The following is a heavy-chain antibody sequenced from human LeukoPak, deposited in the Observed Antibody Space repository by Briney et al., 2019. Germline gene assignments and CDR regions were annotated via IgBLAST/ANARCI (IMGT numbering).Heavy chain of an antibody. D-gene: IGHD2-2*01. CDR1: GFTFSGSA. CDR2: IRSKANSYAT. CDR3: ARSVSSRFTSPRRPYYFDS. Sequence: GGSLRLSCAASGFTFSGSAMHWVRQASGKGLEWVGRIRSKANSYATAYAASVKGRFTISRDDSKNTAYLQMNSLKTEDTAVYYCARSVSSRFTSPRRPYYFDSWGQGTLVTVSS. J-gene: IGHJ4*02. V-gene: IGHV3-73*01.